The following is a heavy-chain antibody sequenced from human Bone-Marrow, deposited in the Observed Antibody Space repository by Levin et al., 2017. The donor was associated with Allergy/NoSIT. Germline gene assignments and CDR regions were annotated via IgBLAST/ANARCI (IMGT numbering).Heavy chain of an antibody. J-gene: IGHJ4*02. Sequence: SETLSLTCTVSGGSIRSYYWSWIRQPAGKGLEWIGRIFPSGTTSYNPSLKSRVTMSVDKSKNHSSLNLNPVTAADTAVYYCTRVGIYRYFDYWGQGALVTVSP. CDR1: GGSIRSYY. CDR2: IFPSGTT. CDR3: TRVGIYRYFDY. V-gene: IGHV4-4*07. D-gene: IGHD1-14*01.